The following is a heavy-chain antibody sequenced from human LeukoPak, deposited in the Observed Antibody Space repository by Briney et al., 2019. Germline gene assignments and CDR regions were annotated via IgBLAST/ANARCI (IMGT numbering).Heavy chain of an antibody. CDR2: IKQDGSEK. J-gene: IGHJ4*02. Sequence: GGSLRLSCAASGFTFSSYWMSWVRQAPGKGLEWVANIKQDGSEKYYVDSVKGRFTISRDNAKNSLYLQMNSLRAEDTAVYYCARDLKYDSSGYYRNWGQGTLVTVSS. CDR1: GFTFSSYW. V-gene: IGHV3-7*01. CDR3: ARDLKYDSSGYYRN. D-gene: IGHD3-22*01.